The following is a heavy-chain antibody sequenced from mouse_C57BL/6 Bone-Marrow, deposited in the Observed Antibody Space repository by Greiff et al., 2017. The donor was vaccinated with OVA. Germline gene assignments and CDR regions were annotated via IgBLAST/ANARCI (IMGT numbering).Heavy chain of an antibody. V-gene: IGHV1-64*01. J-gene: IGHJ1*03. Sequence: VQLQQPGAELVKPGASVKLSCKASGYTFTSYWMHWVKQRPGQGLEWIGMIHPNSGSTNYNEKFKSKATLTVDKSSSTAYMQLSMLTSEDTAVYYCARTLITTIPYWYFDVWGTGTTITVSS. CDR2: IHPNSGST. CDR3: ARTLITTIPYWYFDV. CDR1: GYTFTSYW. D-gene: IGHD1-2*01.